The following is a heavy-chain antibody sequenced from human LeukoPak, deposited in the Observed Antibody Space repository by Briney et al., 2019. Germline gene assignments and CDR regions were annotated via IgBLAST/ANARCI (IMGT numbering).Heavy chain of an antibody. CDR3: TTSITMIVVVGY. Sequence: GGSLRLSCAASGFTFSNAWMSWVRQAPGKGLEWVGRIKSETDGGTTDYAAPVKGRFTISRDDSRNTLYLQMNSLKTEDTAVYYCTTSITMIVVVGYWGQGTLVTVSS. J-gene: IGHJ4*02. CDR2: IKSETDGGTT. D-gene: IGHD3-22*01. V-gene: IGHV3-15*01. CDR1: GFTFSNAW.